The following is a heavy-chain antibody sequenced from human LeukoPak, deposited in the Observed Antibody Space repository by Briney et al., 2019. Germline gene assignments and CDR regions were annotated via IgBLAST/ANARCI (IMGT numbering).Heavy chain of an antibody. CDR1: GGTFSSYA. CDR3: ARGGSGSYYYFDY. J-gene: IGHJ4*02. Sequence: SVKVSCKASGGTFSSYAISWVRQAPGQGLEWMGRIIPILGIANYAQKFQGRVTLTADKSTSTAYMELSSLRSEDTAVYYCARGGSGSYYYFDYWGQGTLVTVSS. D-gene: IGHD1-26*01. V-gene: IGHV1-69*04. CDR2: IIPILGIA.